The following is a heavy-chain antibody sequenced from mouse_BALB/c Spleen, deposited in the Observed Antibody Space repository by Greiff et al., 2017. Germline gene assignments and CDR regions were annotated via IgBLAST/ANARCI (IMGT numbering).Heavy chain of an antibody. Sequence: EVMLVESGGGLVKPGGSLKLSCAASGFTFSSYAMSWVRQSPEKRLEWVAEISSGGSYTYYPDTVTGRFTISRDNAKNTLYLEMSSLRSEDTAMYYCARDYYGSSYPPFAYWGQGTLVTVSA. CDR1: GFTFSSYA. V-gene: IGHV5-9-4*01. CDR3: ARDYYGSSYPPFAY. CDR2: ISSGGSYT. J-gene: IGHJ3*01. D-gene: IGHD1-1*01.